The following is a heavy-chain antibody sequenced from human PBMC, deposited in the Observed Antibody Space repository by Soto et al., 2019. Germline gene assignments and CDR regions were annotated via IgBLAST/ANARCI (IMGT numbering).Heavy chain of an antibody. CDR3: ARDSGYCYFYGMDL. V-gene: IGHV1-18*01. CDR1: GYTFSTYA. J-gene: IGHJ6*02. Sequence: QVQLVQSGAEVKKPGASVTISCKASGYTFSTYAISWVRQAPGQGLEWMGWISGYNDNTHYAQKLQDRVTMTTDISTSTAYMELRRLRSDDTAIYYCARDSGYCYFYGMDLWGQGTTVTVSS. CDR2: ISGYNDNT. D-gene: IGHD2-21*01.